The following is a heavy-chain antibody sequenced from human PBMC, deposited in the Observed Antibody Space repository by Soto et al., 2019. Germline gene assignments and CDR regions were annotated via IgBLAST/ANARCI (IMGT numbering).Heavy chain of an antibody. CDR2: IKQDGSEK. CDR3: ARSSFHAFDI. V-gene: IGHV3-7*01. CDR1: ALTFGGYW. J-gene: IGHJ3*02. Sequence: GGSLRLSCAAYALTFGGYWMTWVRQAPGKGLEWVANIKQDGSEKYYVDSVKGRFTISRDNAKTSLYLQMDSLRAEDTAVYYCARSSFHAFDIWGQGTMVTVSS.